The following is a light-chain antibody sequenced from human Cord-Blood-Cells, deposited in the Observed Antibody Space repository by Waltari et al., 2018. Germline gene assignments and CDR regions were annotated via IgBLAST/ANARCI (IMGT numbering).Light chain of an antibody. CDR2: AAS. CDR3: QQSYSTPIT. V-gene: IGKV1-39*01. CDR1: QSISSY. J-gene: IGKJ5*01. Sequence: DIQMTQSPPSLSASVGDSDTSTCRASQSISSYLNWYQQKPGKAPKPLIYAASSLQSGVPSRFSGSGSGTDFTLTISSLQPEDFATYYCQQSYSTPITFGQGTRLEIK.